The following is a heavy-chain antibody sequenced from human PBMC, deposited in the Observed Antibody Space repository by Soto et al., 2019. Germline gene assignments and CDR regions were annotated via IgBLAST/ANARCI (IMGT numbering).Heavy chain of an antibody. CDR1: GGSISSGGYY. Sequence: QVQLQESGPGLVKPSQTLSLTCTVSGGSISSGGYYWSWIRQHPGEGLEWIGYIYYSGSTYYNPSLKSRVTISVDTSKNQFSLKLSSVTAADTAVYYCARAHGRYFDPWPYGMDVWGQGTTVTVSS. V-gene: IGHV4-31*03. CDR3: ARAHGRYFDPWPYGMDV. D-gene: IGHD3-9*01. CDR2: IYYSGST. J-gene: IGHJ6*02.